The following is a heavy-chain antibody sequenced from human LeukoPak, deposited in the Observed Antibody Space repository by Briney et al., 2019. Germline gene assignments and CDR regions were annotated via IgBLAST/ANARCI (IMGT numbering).Heavy chain of an antibody. CDR3: ARDEQQLGNWFDP. J-gene: IGHJ5*02. Sequence: ASVKVSCKASGYTFTGYYMHWVRQAPGQGLEWMGWINPNSGGTNYAQKFQGRVTMTRDTSISTAYMELRSLRSDDTAVYYCARDEQQLGNWFDPWGQGTLVTVSS. D-gene: IGHD1-1*01. CDR1: GYTFTGYY. V-gene: IGHV1-2*02. CDR2: INPNSGGT.